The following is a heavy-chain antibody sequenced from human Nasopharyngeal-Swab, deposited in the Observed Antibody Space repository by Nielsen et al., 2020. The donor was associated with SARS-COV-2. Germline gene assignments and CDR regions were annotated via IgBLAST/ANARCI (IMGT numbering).Heavy chain of an antibody. CDR2: IYYSGST. V-gene: IGHV4-39*01. J-gene: IGHJ5*02. Sequence: WIRQPPGKGLEWIGSIYYSGSTYYNPSLKSRVTISVDTSKNQFSLKLSSVTAADTAVYYCARMYYDFWSGYYEVYNWFDPWGQGTLDTVSS. D-gene: IGHD3-3*01. CDR3: ARMYYDFWSGYYEVYNWFDP.